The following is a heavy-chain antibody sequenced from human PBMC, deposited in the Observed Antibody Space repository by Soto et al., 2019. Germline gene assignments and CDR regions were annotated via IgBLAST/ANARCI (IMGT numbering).Heavy chain of an antibody. CDR1: GGAISSSSW. CDR2: IYHDGNT. D-gene: IGHD5-18*01. Sequence: QVQLQESGPGLVKPSGTLSLTCAVSGGAISSSSWWSWVRQPPGKGLEWIGEIYHDGNTNYNPSLKSRVTVSLDKSKIQFSLKLSSVTAPDTAVYYCARAYSYGLFDSWGQGTLVTVSS. V-gene: IGHV4-4*02. J-gene: IGHJ4*02. CDR3: ARAYSYGLFDS.